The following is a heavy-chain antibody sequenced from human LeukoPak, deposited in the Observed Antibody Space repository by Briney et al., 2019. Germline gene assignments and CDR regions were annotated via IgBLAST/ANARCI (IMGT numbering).Heavy chain of an antibody. CDR2: ISLSGRT. J-gene: IGHJ5*02. Sequence: SETLSLTCAVYGGSFSYHWTWIRQPPGKGLEWVGEISLSGRTNYNPSLKSRVTISVDTSKNQFSLKLTSGTAADTAVYYCARGGGDCSGGSCYIDAWSQGTLVIVSS. D-gene: IGHD2-15*01. V-gene: IGHV4-34*01. CDR3: ARGGGDCSGGSCYIDA. CDR1: GGSFSYH.